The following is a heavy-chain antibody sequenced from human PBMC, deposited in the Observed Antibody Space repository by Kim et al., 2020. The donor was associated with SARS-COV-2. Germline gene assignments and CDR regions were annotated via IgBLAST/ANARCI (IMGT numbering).Heavy chain of an antibody. J-gene: IGHJ4*02. Sequence: ASVKVSCKASGYTFTSYYMHWVRQAPGQGLEWMGIINPSGGSTSYAQKFQGRVTMTRDTSTSPVYMERSSLRSEDTAVYYCARDLHSYYYDSSGYYPYYFDYWGQGTLGTVSS. V-gene: IGHV1-46*01. CDR2: INPSGGST. D-gene: IGHD3-22*01. CDR1: GYTFTSYY. CDR3: ARDLHSYYYDSSGYYPYYFDY.